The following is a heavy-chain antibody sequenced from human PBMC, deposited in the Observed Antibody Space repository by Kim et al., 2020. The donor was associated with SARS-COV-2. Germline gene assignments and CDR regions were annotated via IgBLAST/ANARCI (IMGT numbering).Heavy chain of an antibody. Sequence: SETLSLTCTVSGGSISSGGYYWSWIRQHPGKGLEWIGYIYYSGSTYYNPSLKSRVTISVDTSKNQFSLKLSSVTAADTAVYYCARTITFGGVIVPTNWFDPWGQGTLVTVSS. J-gene: IGHJ5*02. CDR3: ARTITFGGVIVPTNWFDP. V-gene: IGHV4-31*03. CDR1: GGSISSGGYY. CDR2: IYYSGST. D-gene: IGHD3-16*02.